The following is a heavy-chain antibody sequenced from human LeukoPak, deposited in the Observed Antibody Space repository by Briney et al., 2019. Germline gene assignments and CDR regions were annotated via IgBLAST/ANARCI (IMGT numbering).Heavy chain of an antibody. V-gene: IGHV3-9*01. CDR3: AKVVSTGTWSGPTDY. CDR1: GFTFDDYA. Sequence: GGSLRLSCAASGFTFDDYAMHWVRQAPGKGLEWVSGISWNTGIIGYADSVKGRFTISRDNAKKSVYLQMNSLRTEDTALYYCAKVVSTGTWSGPTDYWGQGTLVTVSS. CDR2: ISWNTGII. D-gene: IGHD6-13*01. J-gene: IGHJ4*02.